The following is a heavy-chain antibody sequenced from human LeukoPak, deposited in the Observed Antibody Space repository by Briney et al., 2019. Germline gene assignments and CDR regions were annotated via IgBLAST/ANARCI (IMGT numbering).Heavy chain of an antibody. CDR2: IKQDGSEK. Sequence: GGSLRLSCAASGFTFSSYWMSWVRQAPGKGLEWVANIKQDGSEKYYVDSVKGRFTISRDNAKNSLYLQMNSLRAEDTAVYYCARNFGYCSSTSCLETLYYFDYWGQGTLVTVSS. J-gene: IGHJ4*02. V-gene: IGHV3-7*01. CDR1: GFTFSSYW. CDR3: ARNFGYCSSTSCLETLYYFDY. D-gene: IGHD2-2*03.